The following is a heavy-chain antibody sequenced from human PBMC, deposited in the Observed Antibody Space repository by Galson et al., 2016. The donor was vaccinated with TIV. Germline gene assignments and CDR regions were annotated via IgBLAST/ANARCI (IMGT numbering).Heavy chain of an antibody. CDR2: IIPGFGTV. CDR1: GGTFSSFA. D-gene: IGHD5-18*01. J-gene: IGHJ4*01. CDR3: ARTSYTPMGY. Sequence: SVKVSCKASGGTFSSFALNWVRQAPGQGLEWIGEIIPGFGTVRYAQKFQARVTITADETATTSDMELSSLTSDDTAVYYCARTSYTPMGYWGQGTLVTVSS. V-gene: IGHV1-69*13.